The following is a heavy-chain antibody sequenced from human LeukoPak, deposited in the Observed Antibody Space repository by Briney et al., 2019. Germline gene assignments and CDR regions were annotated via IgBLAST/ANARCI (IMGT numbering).Heavy chain of an antibody. Sequence: GGSPRLSCAASGFTFSSYWMTWVRQAPGKGLEWVANIKQDESERYYVDSVKGRFTISRDNAKDSLYLQMNSLRAEDTAVYYCARGMSSGYDFDYWGQGTLVTVSS. CDR2: IKQDESER. J-gene: IGHJ4*02. CDR1: GFTFSSYW. D-gene: IGHD5-12*01. V-gene: IGHV3-7*01. CDR3: ARGMSSGYDFDY.